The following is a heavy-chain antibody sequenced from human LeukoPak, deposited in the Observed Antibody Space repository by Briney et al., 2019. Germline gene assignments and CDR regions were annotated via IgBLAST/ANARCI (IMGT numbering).Heavy chain of an antibody. J-gene: IGHJ5*02. CDR3: GRGVVKIGWFDP. CDR1: GGSISSGSYS. V-gene: IGHV4-30-2*01. D-gene: IGHD3-3*01. CDR2: IYPRGST. Sequence: SQTLSLTCAVSGGSISSGSYSWSWIRQPPGKGLEWIGYIYPRGSTYYNPSLKSRVTISVDTSKNQFSLKLSSVTAADTAVYYCGRGVVKIGWFDPWGQGTLVTVSS.